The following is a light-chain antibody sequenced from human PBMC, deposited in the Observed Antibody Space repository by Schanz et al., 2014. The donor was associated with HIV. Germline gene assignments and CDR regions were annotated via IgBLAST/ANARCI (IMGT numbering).Light chain of an antibody. Sequence: DIQMTQSPSTLSASVGDRVTITCRASQSINSWLAWYQQKPGKAPKILIYKASTLESGVPSRFSGSGSGTEFTLTISSLQPDDFATYYCQQYNTKPYTFGQGTKLEIK. V-gene: IGKV1-5*03. J-gene: IGKJ2*01. CDR1: QSINSW. CDR2: KAS. CDR3: QQYNTKPYT.